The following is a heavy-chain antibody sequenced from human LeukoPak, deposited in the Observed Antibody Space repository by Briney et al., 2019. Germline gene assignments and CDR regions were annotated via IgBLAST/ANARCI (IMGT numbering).Heavy chain of an antibody. V-gene: IGHV4-39*01. CDR2: IYYSGST. J-gene: IGHJ4*02. CDR1: GGSISSSSYY. Sequence: PSETLSLTCTVSGGSISSSSYYWGWIRQPPGKGLEWIGSIYYSGSTYYNPSLKSRVTISVDMSKNQFSLKLTSVTAADTAVYYCARRGSSWYYYFDYWGQGTQVTVSS. D-gene: IGHD6-13*01. CDR3: ARRGSSWYYYFDY.